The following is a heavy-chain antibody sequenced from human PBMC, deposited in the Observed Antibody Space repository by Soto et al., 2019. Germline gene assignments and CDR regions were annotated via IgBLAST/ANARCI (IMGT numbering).Heavy chain of an antibody. J-gene: IGHJ3*02. V-gene: IGHV4-31*03. D-gene: IGHD2-2*01. CDR2: IYYSGST. Sequence: PSETLSLTCTVSGGSISSGGYYWSWIRQHPGKGLEWIGYIYYSGSTYYNPSLKSRVTISVDTSKNQFSLKLSSVTAADTVVYYCARDIVVVPAANRVGAFDIWGQGTMVTVSS. CDR3: ARDIVVVPAANRVGAFDI. CDR1: GGSISSGGYY.